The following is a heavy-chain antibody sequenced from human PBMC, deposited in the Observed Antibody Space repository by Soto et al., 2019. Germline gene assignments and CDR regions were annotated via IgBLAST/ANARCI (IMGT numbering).Heavy chain of an antibody. CDR2: ISAYNGNT. J-gene: IGHJ4*02. D-gene: IGHD6-13*01. CDR1: GYTFTSYG. CDR3: ARRASRHFDY. Sequence: GASVKVSCKASGYTFTSYGISWVRQAPGQGLEWMGCISAYNGNTNYSQKLQGRITMTRDTSTTTAYMKLSSLRYDDTAVYYCARRASRHFDYWGQGTLVTVSS. V-gene: IGHV1-18*01.